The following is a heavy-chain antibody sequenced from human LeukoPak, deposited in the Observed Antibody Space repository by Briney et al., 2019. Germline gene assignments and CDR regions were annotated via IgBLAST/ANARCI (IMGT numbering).Heavy chain of an antibody. CDR1: GFIFSSYW. CDR2: IKQDGSEK. CDR3: AGGYYLDY. J-gene: IGHJ4*02. Sequence: GGSLRLSCAASGFIFSSYWMSWVRQAPGKGLEWVANIKQDGSEKYYVDSVKGRFTISRDNAKNSLYLQMNSLRAEDTAVCYCAGGYYLDYWGQGTLVTVSS. V-gene: IGHV3-7*04.